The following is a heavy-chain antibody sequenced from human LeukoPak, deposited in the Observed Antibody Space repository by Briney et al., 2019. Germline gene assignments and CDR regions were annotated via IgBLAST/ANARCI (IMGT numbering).Heavy chain of an antibody. V-gene: IGHV3-23*01. CDR2: ILADRDAGKK. D-gene: IGHD4-17*01. Sequence: PGGSLRLSCAASGFTFGGLTMAWVRQTPGKGLEWLSGILADRDAGKKYYADSVKGRFTIYRDNSKNTLYLEMNNMRADDTAVCSCAKDLNYGDGRWEFDTWGQGTLVTV. CDR3: AKDLNYGDGRWEFDT. J-gene: IGHJ5*02. CDR1: GFTFGGLT.